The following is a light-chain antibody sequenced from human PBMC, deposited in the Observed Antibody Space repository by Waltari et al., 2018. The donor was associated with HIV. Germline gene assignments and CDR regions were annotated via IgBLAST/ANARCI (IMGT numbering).Light chain of an antibody. CDR2: RNN. CDR1: SKNVGYKG. Sequence: QAGLSQPPSVSKGLRQTATLTCTGNSKNVGYKGADWLQQHQGHPPKLLSYRNNNRPSGISERLSASRSGNTASLTITGLQPEDEADYYCSAWDSSLSAWVFGGGTKLTVL. J-gene: IGLJ3*02. V-gene: IGLV10-54*01. CDR3: SAWDSSLSAWV.